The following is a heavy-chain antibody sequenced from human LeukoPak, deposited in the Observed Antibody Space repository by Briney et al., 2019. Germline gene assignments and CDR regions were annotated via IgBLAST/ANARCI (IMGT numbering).Heavy chain of an antibody. CDR2: INSDGSST. CDR3: ARGHDDYGDYVPFDP. D-gene: IGHD4-17*01. J-gene: IGHJ5*02. CDR1: GFTFSSYW. V-gene: IGHV3-74*01. Sequence: GGSLRLSCAASGFTFSSYWMHWVRQAPGKGLVWVSRINSDGSSTSYADSVKGRFTISRDNAKNTLYLQMNSLRAEDTAVYYCARGHDDYGDYVPFDPWGQGTLVTVSS.